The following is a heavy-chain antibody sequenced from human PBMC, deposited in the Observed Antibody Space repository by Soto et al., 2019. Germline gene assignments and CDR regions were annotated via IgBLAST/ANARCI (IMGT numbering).Heavy chain of an antibody. CDR1: GFTFSDYY. V-gene: IGHV3-11*01. J-gene: IGHJ4*02. D-gene: IGHD1-26*01. CDR3: ARPRYSGSYFGVVPNPPRRGIVY. CDR2: ISSSGSTI. Sequence: QVQLVESGGGLVKPGGSLRLSCAASGFTFSDYYMSWIRQAPGKGLEWVSYISSSGSTIYYADSVKGRFTISRDNAKNSLYLTMNRLRAEDAAVYYCARPRYSGSYFGVVPNPPRRGIVYWGQGTLLSASS.